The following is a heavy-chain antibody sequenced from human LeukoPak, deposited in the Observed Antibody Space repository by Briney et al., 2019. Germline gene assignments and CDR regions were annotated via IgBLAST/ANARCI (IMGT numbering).Heavy chain of an antibody. CDR1: GFTFSSYG. Sequence: PGRSLRLSCAASGFTFSSYGMHWVRQAPGKGLEWVAVISSDGSNEYYADSVKGRFTISRDNSKNTLYLQMNSLGAEDTAVYYCAKDRGYCSGGSCYYFDYWGQGTLVTVSS. J-gene: IGHJ4*02. CDR3: AKDRGYCSGGSCYYFDY. CDR2: ISSDGSNE. V-gene: IGHV3-30*18. D-gene: IGHD2-15*01.